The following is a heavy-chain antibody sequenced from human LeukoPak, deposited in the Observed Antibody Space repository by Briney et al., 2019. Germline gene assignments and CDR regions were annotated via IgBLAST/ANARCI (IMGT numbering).Heavy chain of an antibody. CDR3: ARENPSGYYNRPIDY. CDR1: GGSFSSGYYY. D-gene: IGHD3-22*01. J-gene: IGHJ4*02. Sequence: PSETLSLTCTVSGGSFSSGYYYWSWIRQPPGKGLEWIGDIYYSGSIKYNPSLKSRVTMSVDTSKNQFSLKLSSVTAADTAIYYCARENPSGYYNRPIDYWGQGTLVTVSS. V-gene: IGHV4-61*01. CDR2: IYYSGSI.